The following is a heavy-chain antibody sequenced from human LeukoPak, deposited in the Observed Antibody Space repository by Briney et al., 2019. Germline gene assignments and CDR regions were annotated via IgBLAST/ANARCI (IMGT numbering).Heavy chain of an antibody. CDR2: IWYDGSKK. CDR3: AKDLDSSGYYFDY. V-gene: IGHV3-30*02. Sequence: PGGSLRLSCAASGFTFSSHAMHWVRQAPGKGLEWVAVIWYDGSKKYYGDSVKGRFTISRDNSKNTLYVQMNSLRAEDTAVYYCAKDLDSSGYYFDYWGQGTLVTVSS. CDR1: GFTFSSHA. D-gene: IGHD3-22*01. J-gene: IGHJ4*02.